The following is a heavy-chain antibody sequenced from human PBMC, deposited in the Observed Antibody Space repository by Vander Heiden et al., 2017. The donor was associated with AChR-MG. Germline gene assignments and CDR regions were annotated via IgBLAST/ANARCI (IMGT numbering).Heavy chain of an antibody. CDR2: IYYSGST. CDR1: GGSISSSSYY. Sequence: QLQLQESGPGLVKPSETLSLTCTVSGGSISSSSYYWGWIRQPPGKGLEWIGSIYYSGSTYYNPSLKSRVTISVDTSKNQCSLKLSSVTAADTAVYYCARHISGHYYDSSGFDYWGQGTLVTVSS. CDR3: ARHISGHYYDSSGFDY. V-gene: IGHV4-39*01. D-gene: IGHD3-22*01. J-gene: IGHJ4*02.